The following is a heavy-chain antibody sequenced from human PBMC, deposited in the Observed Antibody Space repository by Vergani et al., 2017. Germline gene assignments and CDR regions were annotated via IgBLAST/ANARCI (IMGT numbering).Heavy chain of an antibody. J-gene: IGHJ6*03. CDR1: GFTFSSYA. Sequence: QVQLVESGGGVVQPGRSLRLSCAASGFTFSSYAMHWVRQAPGKGLEWVAVISYDGSNKYYADSVKGRFTISRDNSKNTMYLQMNSLRAEDPAVYYCAGDKIEWQWLRLGYYYYYMDVWGKGTTVTVSS. V-gene: IGHV3-30-3*01. D-gene: IGHD5-12*01. CDR2: ISYDGSNK. CDR3: AGDKIEWQWLRLGYYYYYMDV.